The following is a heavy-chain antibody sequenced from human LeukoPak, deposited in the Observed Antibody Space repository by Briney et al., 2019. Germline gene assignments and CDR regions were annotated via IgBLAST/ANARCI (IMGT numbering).Heavy chain of an antibody. V-gene: IGHV4-34*01. D-gene: IGHD1-26*01. CDR2: INHSGST. CDR1: GGSFSGYY. Sequence: PSETLSLTCAVYGGSFSGYYWSWIRQPPGKGLEWIGEINHSGSTNYNPSLKSRVTISVDTSKNQFSLKLSSVTAADTAVYYCARQGGSYKLFYYYYYMDVWGKGTTVTVSS. J-gene: IGHJ6*03. CDR3: ARQGGSYKLFYYYYYMDV.